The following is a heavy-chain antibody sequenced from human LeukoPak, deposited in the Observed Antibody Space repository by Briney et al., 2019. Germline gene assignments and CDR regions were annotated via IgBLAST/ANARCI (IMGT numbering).Heavy chain of an antibody. Sequence: GGSLRLSCAASGFTFNDYAMHWVRHAPGKGLEWVSLISWDSGNTYYADSVKGRFTISRDNSKNSLSLQMNSLRAEDTALYYCAKGPGAAVGKRYIQHWGQGTLVTVSS. CDR1: GFTFNDYA. CDR3: AKGPGAAVGKRYIQH. J-gene: IGHJ1*01. D-gene: IGHD6-13*01. V-gene: IGHV3-43D*03. CDR2: ISWDSGNT.